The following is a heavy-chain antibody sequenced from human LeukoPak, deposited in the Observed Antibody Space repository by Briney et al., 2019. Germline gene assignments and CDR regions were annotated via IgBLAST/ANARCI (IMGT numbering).Heavy chain of an antibody. V-gene: IGHV1-69*04. CDR1: GGTFSSYA. Sequence: GASVKVSCKASGGTFSSYAISWVRQAPGQGLEWMGRIIPILGIANYAQKFQGRVTITADKSTSTAYMELSSLRSEDTAVYYCARGDYGGESPLLGYWGQGTLVTVSS. J-gene: IGHJ4*02. D-gene: IGHD4-23*01. CDR3: ARGDYGGESPLLGY. CDR2: IIPILGIA.